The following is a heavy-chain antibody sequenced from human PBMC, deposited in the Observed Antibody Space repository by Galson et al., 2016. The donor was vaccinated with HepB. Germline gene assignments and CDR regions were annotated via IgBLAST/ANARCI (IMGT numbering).Heavy chain of an antibody. Sequence: SLRLSCAASGFTFSTNWMHWVRQAPGKGLVWVSRINPDGSSTSYADSVKGRFTISRDNVKNTVYTQMNSLRAEDTAVYFCGRYSRGPGTNWGRGTMVTVSS. CDR1: GFTFSTNW. J-gene: IGHJ4*02. D-gene: IGHD6-19*01. CDR2: INPDGSST. V-gene: IGHV3-74*01. CDR3: GRYSRGPGTN.